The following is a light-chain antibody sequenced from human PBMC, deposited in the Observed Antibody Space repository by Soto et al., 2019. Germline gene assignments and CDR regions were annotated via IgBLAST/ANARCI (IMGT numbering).Light chain of an antibody. Sequence: EIVLTQSPGTLSLSPGERATLSCRASQSVGSSFLAWFQQKPGQAPRLLIYGASSRATGIPDRFSGSGSGTDFTLTISRLEPEDIAVYYCQQYDSSPITFGQGTRLEIK. CDR2: GAS. CDR1: QSVGSSF. CDR3: QQYDSSPIT. J-gene: IGKJ5*01. V-gene: IGKV3-20*01.